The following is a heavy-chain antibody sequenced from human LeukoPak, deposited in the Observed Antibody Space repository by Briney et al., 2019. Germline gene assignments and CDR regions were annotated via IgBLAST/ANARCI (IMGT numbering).Heavy chain of an antibody. J-gene: IGHJ4*02. D-gene: IGHD1-26*01. CDR3: ARDVYSGSYYAQFDY. Sequence: SVKVSCKSSVGTFSSYAISWVRQAPGQGLEWMGGIIPIFGTANYAQKFQGRVTITADKSTSTAYMALSSLRSEDTAVYYCARDVYSGSYYAQFDYWGQGTLVTVSS. V-gene: IGHV1-69*06. CDR2: IIPIFGTA. CDR1: VGTFSSYA.